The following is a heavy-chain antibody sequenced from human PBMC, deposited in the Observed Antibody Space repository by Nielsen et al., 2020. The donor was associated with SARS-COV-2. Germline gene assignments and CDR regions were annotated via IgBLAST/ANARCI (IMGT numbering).Heavy chain of an antibody. V-gene: IGHV3-15*01. CDR3: TTGGVAGDI. CDR2: IKSKTDGGTT. D-gene: IGHD2-15*01. Sequence: ETLSLTCAVSGGSISSSNWWSWVRQAPGKGLEWVGRIKSKTDGGTTDYAAPVKGRFTISRDDSKNTLYLQMNSLKTEDTAVYYCTTGGVAGDIWGQGTMVTVSS. J-gene: IGHJ3*02. CDR1: GGSISSSNW.